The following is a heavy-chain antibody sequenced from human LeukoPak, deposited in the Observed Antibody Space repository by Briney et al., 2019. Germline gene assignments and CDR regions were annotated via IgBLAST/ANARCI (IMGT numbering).Heavy chain of an antibody. J-gene: IGHJ3*02. D-gene: IGHD5-24*01. Sequence: SETLSLTCTVSGGSISSSSYYWGWIRQPPGKGLEWIGYIYYSGSTNYNPSLKSRVTISVDTSKNQFSLKLSSVTAADTAVYYCARGGMATITGHALDIWGQGTMVTVSS. CDR3: ARGGMATITGHALDI. CDR2: IYYSGST. V-gene: IGHV4-61*05. CDR1: GGSISSSSYY.